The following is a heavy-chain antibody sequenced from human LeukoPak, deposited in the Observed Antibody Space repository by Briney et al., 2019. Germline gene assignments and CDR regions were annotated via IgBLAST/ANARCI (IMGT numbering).Heavy chain of an antibody. CDR3: ARGVPAAIVS. J-gene: IGHJ5*02. CDR1: GGSISGYY. Sequence: SETLSLTCTVSGGSISGYYWTWIRQPPGKGLEWIGYIYYSGSTNYNPSLKSRVTISVDTSKNQFSLKLSSVTAADTAVYYCARGVPAAIVSWGQGTLVTVSS. V-gene: IGHV4-59*01. D-gene: IGHD2-2*01. CDR2: IYYSGST.